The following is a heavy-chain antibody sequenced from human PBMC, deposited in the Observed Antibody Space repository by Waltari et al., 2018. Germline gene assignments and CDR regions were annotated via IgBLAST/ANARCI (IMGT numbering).Heavy chain of an antibody. CDR2: ISYDENTK. CDR3: AKPKLAAVPYNFYFDS. J-gene: IGHJ4*02. D-gene: IGHD6-13*01. V-gene: IGHV3-30*18. Sequence: QVQLVESGGSVVQPGKSLTLACEASGFTFSRYGLHWVRQAPGKGPDCVAVISYDENTKHYAESVRGRFIISRDNSKNTVFLQMNSLGVADTAVYYCAKPKLAAVPYNFYFDSWGQGTLVTVSS. CDR1: GFTFSRYG.